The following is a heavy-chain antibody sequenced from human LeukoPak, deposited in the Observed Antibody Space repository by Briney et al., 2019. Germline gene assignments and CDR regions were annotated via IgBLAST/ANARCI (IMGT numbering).Heavy chain of an antibody. D-gene: IGHD3-10*01. V-gene: IGHV4-39*01. CDR1: GGSIISSSLYY. Sequence: SETLSLTCTVSGGSIISSSLYYWAWIRQPPGKGLEWIGNIYYSGSTYYNPSLKSRVTMSVDTSKNQFSLKLSSVTTADTAVYYCARSYGSGRLHTWFDPWGQGTLVTVSS. J-gene: IGHJ5*02. CDR2: IYYSGST. CDR3: ARSYGSGRLHTWFDP.